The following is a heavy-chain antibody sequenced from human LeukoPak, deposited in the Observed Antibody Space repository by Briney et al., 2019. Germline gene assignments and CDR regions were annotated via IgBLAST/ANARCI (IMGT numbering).Heavy chain of an antibody. CDR2: IHYNGTT. Sequence: SETLSLTCTVSGGSISSYYWSWIRQPPGKGLEWIGYIHYNGTTNYNPSLKSRLTISVDTSKNQFSLKLSSVTAADTAVYYCARGRFGELGPYGGGYWGQGTLVTVSS. J-gene: IGHJ4*02. CDR3: ARGRFGELGPYGGGY. CDR1: GGSISSYY. D-gene: IGHD3-10*01. V-gene: IGHV4-59*01.